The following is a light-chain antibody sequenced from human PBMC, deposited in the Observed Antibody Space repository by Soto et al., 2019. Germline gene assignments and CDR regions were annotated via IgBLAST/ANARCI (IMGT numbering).Light chain of an antibody. Sequence: QSVLTQPRSVSGSTGQSISISCTGTSSDVGGYNYVSWYRQHPGKAPKLMIYDVSKRPSGVPDRFSGSKSGNTASLTISGLQAEDEADYYCCSYAGSYTHYVFGTGTKVTVL. CDR3: CSYAGSYTHYV. CDR1: SSDVGGYNY. CDR2: DVS. V-gene: IGLV2-11*01. J-gene: IGLJ1*01.